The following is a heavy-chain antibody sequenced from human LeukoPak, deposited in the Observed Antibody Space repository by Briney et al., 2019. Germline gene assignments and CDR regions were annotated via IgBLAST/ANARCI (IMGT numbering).Heavy chain of an antibody. D-gene: IGHD6-13*01. CDR3: ARDLMGIAYRGAFYY. CDR2: ISSSGSTI. V-gene: IGHV3-11*01. Sequence: GGSLRLSCAASGFTFSDYYMSWIRQAPGKGLEWVSYISSSGSTIYYADSVKGRFTISRDNAKNSLYLQMNSLRAGDTAVYCARDLMGIAYRGAFYYWGQGTLVTVSS. J-gene: IGHJ4*02. CDR1: GFTFSDYY.